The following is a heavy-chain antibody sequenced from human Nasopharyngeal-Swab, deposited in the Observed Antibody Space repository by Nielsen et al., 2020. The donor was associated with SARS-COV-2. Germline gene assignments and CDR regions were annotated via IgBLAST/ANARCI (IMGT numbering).Heavy chain of an antibody. V-gene: IGHV3-21*01. CDR3: ARGGQQPL. D-gene: IGHD6-13*01. CDR1: GFTSSTYN. CDR2: ISGRTTYI. J-gene: IGHJ4*02. Sequence: GESLKISCAASGFTSSTYNMHWVRQAPGKGLEWVSSISGRTTYIYYADSMKGRFTISRDNAKNSLYLQMSSLRAEDTAIYYCARGGQQPLWGQGTLVTVSS.